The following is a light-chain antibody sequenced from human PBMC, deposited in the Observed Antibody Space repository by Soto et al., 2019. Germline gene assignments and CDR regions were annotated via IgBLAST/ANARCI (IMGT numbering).Light chain of an antibody. CDR2: GAS. CDR3: QQYSGRPPIT. Sequence: EIEMTQSPATLSVSPGDRASLSCRASQSVSSNLAWYQQKPRQTHRLLIYGASTRATGIPARFSGSGSGTDFTLTTSSLQPEDFLVYYCQQYSGRPPITFGQGTKVDIK. V-gene: IGKV3-15*01. CDR1: QSVSSN. J-gene: IGKJ2*01.